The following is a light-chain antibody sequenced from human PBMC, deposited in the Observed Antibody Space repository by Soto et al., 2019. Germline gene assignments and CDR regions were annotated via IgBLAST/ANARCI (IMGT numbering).Light chain of an antibody. Sequence: EIVLTQSPGTLSLSPGERATLSCRASQSVSSSFLAWYQHKPGQAPRLLIYAASSRATGIPDRFSGSGSGTDFTLTISRLEPEDFAVYYCQQYGRSPYTFGQGTKPEIK. V-gene: IGKV3-20*01. CDR3: QQYGRSPYT. CDR1: QSVSSSF. CDR2: AAS. J-gene: IGKJ2*01.